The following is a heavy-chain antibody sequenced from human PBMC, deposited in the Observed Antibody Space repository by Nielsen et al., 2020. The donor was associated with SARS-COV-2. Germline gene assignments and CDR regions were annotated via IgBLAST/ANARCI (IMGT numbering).Heavy chain of an antibody. CDR2: FDPEDGET. D-gene: IGHD3-10*01. CDR3: ARDPPYYYGSGSFSD. CDR1: GYTFTSYY. Sequence: ASVKVSCKASGYTFTSYYTHWVRQAPGQGLEWMGGFDPEDGETVYVQKFQGRVTMTEDTSTDTAYMTLSSLRSEDTAVYYCARDPPYYYGSGSFSDWGQGTLVTVSS. V-gene: IGHV1-24*01. J-gene: IGHJ4*02.